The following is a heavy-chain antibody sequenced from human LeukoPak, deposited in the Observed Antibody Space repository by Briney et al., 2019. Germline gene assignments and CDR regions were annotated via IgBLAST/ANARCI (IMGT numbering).Heavy chain of an antibody. D-gene: IGHD4-17*01. CDR3: ARATVTTGWFDP. CDR2: ISWNSGSI. Sequence: GGSLRLSCAASGFTFDDYAMHWVRQAPGKGLEWVSGISWNSGSIGYADSVKGRFTISRDNAKNSLYLQMNSLRAEDTALYYCARATVTTGWFDPWGQGTLVTVSS. CDR1: GFTFDDYA. J-gene: IGHJ5*02. V-gene: IGHV3-9*01.